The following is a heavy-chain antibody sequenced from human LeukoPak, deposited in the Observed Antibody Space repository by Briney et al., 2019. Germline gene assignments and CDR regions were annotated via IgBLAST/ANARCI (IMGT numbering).Heavy chain of an antibody. CDR2: IWYDGSNK. V-gene: IGHV3-33*01. D-gene: IGHD3/OR15-3a*01. CDR3: ARDDDFASGMDV. J-gene: IGHJ6*02. Sequence: GGSLRLSWAASGFTFSSYGMHWVRQAPGRGLEGVAVIWYDGSNKYYADSVKGRFTISRDNSKNTLYLQMNSLRAEDTAVYYCARDDDFASGMDVWGQGTTVTVSS. CDR1: GFTFSSYG.